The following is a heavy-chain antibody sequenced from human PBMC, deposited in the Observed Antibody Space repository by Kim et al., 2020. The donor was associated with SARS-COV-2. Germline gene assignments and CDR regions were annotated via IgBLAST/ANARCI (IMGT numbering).Heavy chain of an antibody. J-gene: IGHJ5*02. Sequence: GGSLRLSCAASGFTFSNAWMSWVRQAQGKGLEWVARIKSKTDGGTPDYAAPVKGRFTISRDDSKNTLYLQMNSLKTEDTAVYYCTTSPFPLYSGSYRRWFDPWGQGTLVTVSS. D-gene: IGHD1-26*01. CDR3: TTSPFPLYSGSYRRWFDP. CDR1: GFTFSNAW. CDR2: IKSKTDGGTP. V-gene: IGHV3-15*01.